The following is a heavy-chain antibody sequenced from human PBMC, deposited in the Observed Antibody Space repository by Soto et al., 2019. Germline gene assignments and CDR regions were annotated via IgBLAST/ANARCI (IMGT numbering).Heavy chain of an antibody. Sequence: PGGSLRLSCAASGFTFSSYAMYWVRQAPGKGLEWVAVISYDGSNKYYADSVKGRFTISRDNSKNTLYLQMNSLRAEDTAVYYCARDRRWVAGTYYFDYWGQGTLVTVSS. V-gene: IGHV3-30-3*01. J-gene: IGHJ4*02. CDR2: ISYDGSNK. CDR1: GFTFSSYA. CDR3: ARDRRWVAGTYYFDY. D-gene: IGHD6-19*01.